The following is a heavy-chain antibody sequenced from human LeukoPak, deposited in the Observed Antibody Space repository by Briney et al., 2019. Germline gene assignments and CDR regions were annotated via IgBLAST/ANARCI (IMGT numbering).Heavy chain of an antibody. D-gene: IGHD3-10*01. CDR1: GGSISSGGYY. V-gene: IGHV4-31*03. CDR2: IYYSGST. Sequence: SETLSLTCTVSGGSISSGGYYWSWIRQHPGKGLEWIGYIYYSGSTYYNPSLKSRVTISVDTSKNQFSLKLSSVTAADTAVYYCVREHGVLLWFGELWGAFDIWGQGTMVTVSS. CDR3: VREHGVLLWFGELWGAFDI. J-gene: IGHJ3*02.